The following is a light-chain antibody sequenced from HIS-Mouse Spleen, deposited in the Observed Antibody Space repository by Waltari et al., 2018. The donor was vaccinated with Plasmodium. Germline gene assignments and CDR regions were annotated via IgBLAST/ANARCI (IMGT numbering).Light chain of an antibody. CDR3: YSTDSSGNHRV. J-gene: IGLJ3*02. CDR1: ALPKKY. V-gene: IGLV3-10*01. CDR2: ADS. Sequence: SYELTQPPSVSVSPGQTARITCSGDALPKKYAYWYQQKSGQAPVLVIYADSKRPSGIPGRFSGSRSGKRATLTISGAQVEDEADYYCYSTDSSGNHRVFGGGTKLTVL.